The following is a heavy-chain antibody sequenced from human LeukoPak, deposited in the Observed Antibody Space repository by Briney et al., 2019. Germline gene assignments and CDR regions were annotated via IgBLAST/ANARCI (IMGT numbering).Heavy chain of an antibody. CDR2: IIPILGIA. CDR3: ATDRDSSGWYAYY. CDR1: GGTFSSYT. V-gene: IGHV1-69*04. D-gene: IGHD6-19*01. J-gene: IGHJ4*02. Sequence: GASVKVSCKASGGTFSSYTISWVRQAPGQGLEWMGRIIPILGIANYAQKFQGRVTITADKSTSTAYMELSSLRSEDTAVYYCATDRDSSGWYAYYWGQGTLVTVSS.